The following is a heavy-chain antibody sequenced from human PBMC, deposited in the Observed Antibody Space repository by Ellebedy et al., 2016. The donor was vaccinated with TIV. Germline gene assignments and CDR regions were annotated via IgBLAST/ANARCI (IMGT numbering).Heavy chain of an antibody. Sequence: PGGSLRLSCAVSGFPFTSYEMNWVRQAPGKGLEWISSITTVGPTIFYADSVKGRFTISRDNAKNSLFLQMSSLKAADTAIYYCARSPPPGWVATGSFDHWGQGVLVTVSS. V-gene: IGHV3-48*03. D-gene: IGHD5-12*01. CDR2: ITTVGPTI. J-gene: IGHJ4*02. CDR1: GFPFTSYE. CDR3: ARSPPPGWVATGSFDH.